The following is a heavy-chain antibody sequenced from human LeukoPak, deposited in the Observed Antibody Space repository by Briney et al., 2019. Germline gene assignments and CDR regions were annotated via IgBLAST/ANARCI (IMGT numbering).Heavy chain of an antibody. V-gene: IGHV4-38-2*02. CDR2: IYHSGST. J-gene: IGHJ4*02. Sequence: SETLSLTCSVSGYSISSGYYWGWIRQPPGKGLEWIGSIYHSGSTYYNPSLKSRVTISVDTSKNQFSLKLSSVTAADTAVYYCARGRGYSYGSYFDYWGQGTLVTVSS. CDR3: ARGRGYSYGSYFDY. CDR1: GYSISSGYY. D-gene: IGHD5-18*01.